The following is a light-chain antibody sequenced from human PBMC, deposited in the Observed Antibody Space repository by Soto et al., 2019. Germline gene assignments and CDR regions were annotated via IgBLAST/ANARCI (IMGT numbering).Light chain of an antibody. CDR2: DVS. V-gene: IGKV3-15*01. CDR1: QGVSSR. CDR3: QQYTDWPPWT. J-gene: IGKJ1*01. Sequence: EIGMTQSPATLAVSPGERATLSCRAIQGVSSRLACYQQKPGQAPRLLIYDVSTRAYATPARLSGSGSGTEFTITISSLQSEDFAIYYCQQYTDWPPWTFGQGTKVEIK.